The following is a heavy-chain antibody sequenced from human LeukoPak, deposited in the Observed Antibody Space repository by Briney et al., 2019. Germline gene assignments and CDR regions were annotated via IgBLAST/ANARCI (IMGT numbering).Heavy chain of an antibody. Sequence: GGSLRLSCAASGFTFSSYGMHRVRQAPGKGLEWVAVISYDGSNKYYADSVKGRFTISRDNSKNTLYLQMNSLRAEDTAVYYCTSSSSSNWFDPWGQGTLVTVSS. V-gene: IGHV3-30*03. J-gene: IGHJ5*02. D-gene: IGHD6-6*01. CDR1: GFTFSSYG. CDR3: TSSSSSNWFDP. CDR2: ISYDGSNK.